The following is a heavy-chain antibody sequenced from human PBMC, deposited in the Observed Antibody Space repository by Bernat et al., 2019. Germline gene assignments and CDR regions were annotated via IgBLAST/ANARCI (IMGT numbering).Heavy chain of an antibody. CDR2: IWYDGSNK. CDR1: GFIFSRYG. D-gene: IGHD6-19*01. J-gene: IGHJ5*02. V-gene: IGHV3-33*01. CDR3: ATSSGWNHFGDH. Sequence: QVQLVESGGGVVQPGRSLRLSCAASGFIFSRYGMHWVRQAPGKGLEWVAVIWYDGSNKYYGDSVKGRFTISRDDSKNTLYLQMSSLRAEDTAVYCATSSGWNHFGDHWGQGTLVSVSS.